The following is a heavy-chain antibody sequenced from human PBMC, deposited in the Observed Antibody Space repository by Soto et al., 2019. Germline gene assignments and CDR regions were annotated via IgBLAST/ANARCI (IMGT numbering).Heavy chain of an antibody. Sequence: SVKVSCKASGGTFSSYAISWVRQAPGQGLEWMGGIIPIFGTANYAQKFQGRVTITADESTSTAYMELSSLRSDDTAVYYCAGDESIAVAGSVDYWGQGSLVTISP. CDR3: AGDESIAVAGSVDY. CDR1: GGTFSSYA. V-gene: IGHV1-69*13. D-gene: IGHD6-19*01. J-gene: IGHJ4*02. CDR2: IIPIFGTA.